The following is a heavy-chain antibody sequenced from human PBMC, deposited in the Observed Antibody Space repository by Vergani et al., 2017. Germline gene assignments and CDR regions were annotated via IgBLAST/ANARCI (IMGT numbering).Heavy chain of an antibody. D-gene: IGHD2-15*01. V-gene: IGHV4-39*07. Sequence: QVQLQESGPGLVKPSGTLSLTCTVSGGSISSSSYYWGWIRQPPGKGLEWIGSIYYSGSTYYNPSLKSRVTISVDTSKNQFSLKLSSVTAADTAVYYCARDSDCSGGSCYDYWGQGTLVTVSS. CDR2: IYYSGST. J-gene: IGHJ4*02. CDR3: ARDSDCSGGSCYDY. CDR1: GGSISSSSYY.